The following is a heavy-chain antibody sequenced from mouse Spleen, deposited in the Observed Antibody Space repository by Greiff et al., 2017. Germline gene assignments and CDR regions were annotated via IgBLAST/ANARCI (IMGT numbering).Heavy chain of an antibody. V-gene: IGHV1-64*01. Sequence: QVQLKQPGAELVKPGASVKLSCKASGYTFTSYWMHWVKQRPGQGLEWIGMIHPNSGSTNYNEKFKSKATLTVDKSSSTAYMQLSSLTSEDSAVYYCARWEYGNYPAWFAYWGQGTLVTVSA. J-gene: IGHJ3*01. CDR3: ARWEYGNYPAWFAY. D-gene: IGHD2-10*02. CDR2: IHPNSGST. CDR1: GYTFTSYW.